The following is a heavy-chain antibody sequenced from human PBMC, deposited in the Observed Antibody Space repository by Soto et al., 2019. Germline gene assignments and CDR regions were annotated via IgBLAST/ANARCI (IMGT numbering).Heavy chain of an antibody. V-gene: IGHV3-30*18. CDR3: AKDLGSSGWYRVPTQYYYYGMDV. Sequence: PGGSLRLSCAASGFTFSSYGMHWVRQAPGKGLEWVAVISYDGSNKYYADSVKGRFTISRDNSKNTLYLQMNSLRAEDTAVYYCAKDLGSSGWYRVPTQYYYYGMDVWGQGTTVTVSS. J-gene: IGHJ6*02. CDR2: ISYDGSNK. CDR1: GFTFSSYG. D-gene: IGHD6-19*01.